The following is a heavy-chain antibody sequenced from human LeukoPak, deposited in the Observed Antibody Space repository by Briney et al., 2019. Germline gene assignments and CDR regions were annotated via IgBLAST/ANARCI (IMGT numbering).Heavy chain of an antibody. CDR1: GFTFSSYW. Sequence: PGGSLRLSCAASGFTFSSYWMSWVRQAPGKGLEWVANIKQDGSEKYYVDSVKGRFTISRDNAKNSLYLQMNSLRAEDTAVYCCARVATNYDFWSGYPDYFDYWGQGTLVTVSS. CDR3: ARVATNYDFWSGYPDYFDY. J-gene: IGHJ4*02. D-gene: IGHD3-3*01. CDR2: IKQDGSEK. V-gene: IGHV3-7*01.